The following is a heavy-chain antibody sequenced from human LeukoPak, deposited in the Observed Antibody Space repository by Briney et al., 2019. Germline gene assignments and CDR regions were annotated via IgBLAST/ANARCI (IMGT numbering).Heavy chain of an antibody. D-gene: IGHD3-9*01. Sequence: ASVKVSCKASGYTFSIYGFNWVRQAPGQGLEWMGWISAYNGNTHYAQKLQGRVTMTTDTSTSTAYMELRSLRSDDTAVYYCARMYYDILTGPYTGYYYGMDVWGQGTTVTVSS. J-gene: IGHJ6*02. CDR3: ARMYYDILTGPYTGYYYGMDV. CDR1: GYTFSIYG. V-gene: IGHV1-18*01. CDR2: ISAYNGNT.